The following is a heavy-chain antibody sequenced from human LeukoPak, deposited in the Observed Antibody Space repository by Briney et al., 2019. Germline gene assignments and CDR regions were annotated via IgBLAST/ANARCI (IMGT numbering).Heavy chain of an antibody. J-gene: IGHJ6*02. CDR3: ARVDGYSSSWYSGYYYYGMDV. CDR2: INHSGST. CDR1: GGSFSGYY. D-gene: IGHD6-13*01. Sequence: SETLSLTCAVYGGSFSGYYWSWIRQPPGKGLEWIGEINHSGSTNYNPSLKSRVTISVDTSKNQFSLKLSSVTAADTAVYYCARVDGYSSSWYSGYYYYGMDVWGQGTTVTVSS. V-gene: IGHV4-34*01.